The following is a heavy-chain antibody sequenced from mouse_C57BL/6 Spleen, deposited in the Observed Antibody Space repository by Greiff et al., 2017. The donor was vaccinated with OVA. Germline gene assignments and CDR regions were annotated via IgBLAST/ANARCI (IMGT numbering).Heavy chain of an antibody. CDR3: ARRGYYGSSGHFDY. CDR2: IYPSDSET. D-gene: IGHD1-1*01. J-gene: IGHJ2*01. V-gene: IGHV1-61*01. Sequence: QVQLQQPGAELVRPGSSVKLSCKASGYTFTSYWMDWVKQRPGQGLEWIGNIYPSDSETHYNQKFKDKATLTVDKSSSTAYMQLSSLTSEDSAVYYCARRGYYGSSGHFDYWGQGTTLTVSS. CDR1: GYTFTSYW.